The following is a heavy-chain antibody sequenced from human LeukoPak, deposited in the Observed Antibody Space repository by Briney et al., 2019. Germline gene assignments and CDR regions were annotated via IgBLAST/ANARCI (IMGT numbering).Heavy chain of an antibody. CDR3: AKDVKAGSGDYYYDY. V-gene: IGHV3-23*01. CDR2: VSVSGGST. D-gene: IGHD3-3*01. CDR1: GFTFSRYA. J-gene: IGHJ4*02. Sequence: GGSLRLSCAASGFTFSRYALNWARQAPGKGLEWVSTVSVSGGSTYYADSVKGRFTISRDNSENTPYLQMNSLRAEGTAVYYCAKDVKAGSGDYYYDYWGQGTLVTVSS.